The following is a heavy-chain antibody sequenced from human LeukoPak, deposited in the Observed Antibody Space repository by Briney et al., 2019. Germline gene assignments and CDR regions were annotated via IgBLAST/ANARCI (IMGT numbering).Heavy chain of an antibody. V-gene: IGHV4-34*01. CDR3: ATQSFGVVPFDY. CDR1: GGSFSGYY. D-gene: IGHD3-3*01. Sequence: PSETLSLTCAVYGGSFSGYYWSWIRQPPGKGLEWIGEINHSGSTNYNPSLKSRVTISVDTSKNQFSLKLSSVTAADTAVYYCATQSFGVVPFDYWGQGTLVTVSS. J-gene: IGHJ4*02. CDR2: INHSGST.